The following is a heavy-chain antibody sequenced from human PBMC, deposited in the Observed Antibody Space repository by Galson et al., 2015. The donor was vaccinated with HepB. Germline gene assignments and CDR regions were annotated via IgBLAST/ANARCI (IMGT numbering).Heavy chain of an antibody. CDR3: ASGGPDCSSTSCYPGGYYYYGVDI. D-gene: IGHD2-2*01. V-gene: IGHV1-69*01. CDR2: IIPIFGTA. CDR1: GGTFSSYT. J-gene: IGHJ6*02. Sequence: ASGGTFSSYTISWVRQAPGQGLEWMGGIIPIFGTANYAQKFQGRVTITADESTSTAYMELSSLRSEDTAVYYCASGGPDCSSTSCYPGGYYYYGVDIWGLGTTVTVSS.